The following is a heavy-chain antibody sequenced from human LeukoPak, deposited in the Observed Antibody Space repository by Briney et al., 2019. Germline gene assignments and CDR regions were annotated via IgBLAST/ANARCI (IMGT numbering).Heavy chain of an antibody. Sequence: PGGSLRLSCAASGFTFSSYDIHWVRQAPGKGLEWVAFIRYDGSNKYYADSVRGRFTISRDNSKNTLYLQMNSLRAEDTAVYYCAKDRPTVVTRRHYFDYWGQGILVTVSS. J-gene: IGHJ4*02. V-gene: IGHV3-30*02. CDR2: IRYDGSNK. CDR3: AKDRPTVVTRRHYFDY. CDR1: GFTFSSYD. D-gene: IGHD4-23*01.